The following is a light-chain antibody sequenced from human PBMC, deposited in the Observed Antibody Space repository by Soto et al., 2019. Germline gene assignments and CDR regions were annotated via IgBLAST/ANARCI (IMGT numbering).Light chain of an antibody. V-gene: IGKV3-11*01. CDR1: QRVTNY. Sequence: EIFLTQSPDTLSLSPGERATLSCRASQRVTNYIAWYQQGPGQAPRLLIYDASNRATGVPARFSGSGSGTDFTLTINRLEPEDFAVYYCQDYGTSWTFGQGTKWIS. CDR3: QDYGTSWT. J-gene: IGKJ1*01. CDR2: DAS.